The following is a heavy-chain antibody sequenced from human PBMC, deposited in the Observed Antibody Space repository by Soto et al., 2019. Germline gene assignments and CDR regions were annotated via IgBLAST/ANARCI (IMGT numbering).Heavy chain of an antibody. CDR1: GYRFTSYG. CDR2: ISVYNGNT. Sequence: PSVKVSCNASGYRFTSYGINWMRQAPGQGLEWMGWISVYNGNTNYAQKFQGRVTMTTDTSTTTAYMELRYLRSDDTAVYFCTRGVYDSSGYLAYWGQGTLVTVSS. CDR3: TRGVYDSSGYLAY. D-gene: IGHD3-22*01. J-gene: IGHJ4*02. V-gene: IGHV1-18*04.